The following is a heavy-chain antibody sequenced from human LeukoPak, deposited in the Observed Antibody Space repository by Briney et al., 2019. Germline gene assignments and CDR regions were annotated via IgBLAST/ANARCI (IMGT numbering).Heavy chain of an antibody. D-gene: IGHD3/OR15-3a*01. CDR1: GFTFSSYA. CDR3: AKFLDIYFDY. Sequence: GGSLRLSCAASGFTFSSYAMSWVRQAPGKGLERVSAISGSGGSTYYADSVKGRFTISRDNSKNTLYLQMNSLRAEDTVVYYCAKFLDIYFDYWGQGTLVTVSS. CDR2: ISGSGGST. V-gene: IGHV3-23*01. J-gene: IGHJ4*02.